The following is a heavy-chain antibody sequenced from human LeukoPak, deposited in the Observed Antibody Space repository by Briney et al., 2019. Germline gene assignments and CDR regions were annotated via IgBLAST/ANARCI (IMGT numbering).Heavy chain of an antibody. D-gene: IGHD1-26*01. CDR3: ARDQGRGWEPGYFDY. CDR2: IYYSGST. V-gene: IGHV4-59*01. J-gene: IGHJ4*02. CDR1: GGSISSYY. Sequence: PSETLSLTCTVSGGSISSYYWSWIRQPPGKGLEWIGYIYYSGSTNYNPSLKSRVTISVDTSKNQFSLKLSSVTAADTAVYYCARDQGRGWEPGYFDYWGQGTLVTVSS.